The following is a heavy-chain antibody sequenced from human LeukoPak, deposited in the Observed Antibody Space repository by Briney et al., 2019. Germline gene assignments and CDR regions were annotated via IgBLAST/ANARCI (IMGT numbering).Heavy chain of an antibody. CDR1: GFTFRSYW. CDR3: ATERLLDY. Sequence: PGGPRRLSCAVSGFTFRSYWMTWVRQAPGKGLEWVAYINQDGSERYYVDSVKGRFTISRDNAKKSLNLQMNSLTVEDTAAYYCATERLLDYWGQGTLVTVSS. J-gene: IGHJ4*02. CDR2: INQDGSER. V-gene: IGHV3-7*05. D-gene: IGHD2-15*01.